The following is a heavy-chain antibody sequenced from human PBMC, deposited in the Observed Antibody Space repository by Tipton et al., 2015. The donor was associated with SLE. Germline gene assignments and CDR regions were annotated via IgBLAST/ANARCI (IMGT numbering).Heavy chain of an antibody. CDR2: ILYDESNQ. CDR3: AKDHSGFDPAYYFDY. J-gene: IGHJ4*02. CDR1: GFVFNTYP. D-gene: IGHD5-12*01. V-gene: IGHV3-30*04. Sequence: SLRLSCAASGFVFNTYPMHWVRQAPDKGLEWVAVILYDESNQYYADSVKGRFTVSRDNSKNTLFLQMNSLRPEDSAVYFCAKDHSGFDPAYYFDYWGQGALVTVSS.